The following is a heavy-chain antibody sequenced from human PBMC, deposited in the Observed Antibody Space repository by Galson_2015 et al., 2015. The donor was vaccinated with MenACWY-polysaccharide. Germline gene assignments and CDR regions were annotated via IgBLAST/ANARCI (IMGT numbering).Heavy chain of an antibody. Sequence: SLRLSCAASGFTFDDYAMHWVRQAPGKGLEWVSGISWNSSSIGYAESVKGRFTISRDNAKNSLYLQMNSLRAEDTALYYCAKDIYILTIFGYGMDVWGQGTTVTVSS. CDR1: GFTFDDYA. D-gene: IGHD3-3*01. CDR2: ISWNSSSI. V-gene: IGHV3-9*01. J-gene: IGHJ6*02. CDR3: AKDIYILTIFGYGMDV.